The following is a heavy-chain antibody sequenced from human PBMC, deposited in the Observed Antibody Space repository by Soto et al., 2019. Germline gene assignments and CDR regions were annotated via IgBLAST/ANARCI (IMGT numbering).Heavy chain of an antibody. CDR1: GFTFRTYP. D-gene: IGHD3-22*01. J-gene: IGHJ4*02. Sequence: EVHLFQSGGGFVQPGGSLSLSCEVSGFTFRTYPMSWVRQAPGKGLQWVSAIGGGGDTYYADSVKGRFTISRDNSKNMLYLQLNRLRVEDTAIFYCARHDDTSGYFTDFDYWGQGAQVTVSS. V-gene: IGHV3-23*01. CDR2: IGGGGDT. CDR3: ARHDDTSGYFTDFDY.